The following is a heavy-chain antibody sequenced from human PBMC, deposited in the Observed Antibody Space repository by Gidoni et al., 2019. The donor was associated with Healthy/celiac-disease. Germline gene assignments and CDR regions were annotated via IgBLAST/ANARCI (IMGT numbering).Heavy chain of an antibody. J-gene: IGHJ1*01. CDR2: INHSGST. CDR3: ARGGSAAGTPDYFQH. V-gene: IGHV4-34*01. Sequence: QVQLQQWGAGLLKPSETLSLTCAVYGRSFSGYYWSWLRQPPGKGLEWIGEINHSGSTNYNPSLKSRVTISVDTSKNQFSLKLSSVTAADTAVYYCARGGSAAGTPDYFQHWGQGTLVTVSS. D-gene: IGHD6-13*01. CDR1: GRSFSGYY.